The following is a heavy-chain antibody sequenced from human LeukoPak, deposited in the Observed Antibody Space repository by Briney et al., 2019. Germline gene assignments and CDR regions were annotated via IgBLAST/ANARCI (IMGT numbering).Heavy chain of an antibody. CDR3: ARQARLLLPNH. Sequence: SETLSLTCTVSGGSISSSTYYWGWIRQPPGKGLEWIGSIYYSGSTYYNPSLKSRVTISVDTSKNQFSLKLSSVTAADTAVYYCARQARLLLPNHWGQGTLVTVSS. D-gene: IGHD3-22*01. J-gene: IGHJ5*02. V-gene: IGHV4-39*01. CDR2: IYYSGST. CDR1: GGSISSSTYY.